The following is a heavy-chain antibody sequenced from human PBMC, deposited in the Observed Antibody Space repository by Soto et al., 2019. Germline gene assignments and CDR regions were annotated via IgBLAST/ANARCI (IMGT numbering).Heavy chain of an antibody. J-gene: IGHJ5*02. V-gene: IGHV4-59*08. CDR1: GGSISSYY. D-gene: IGHD6-6*01. Sequence: SETLSLTCTVSGGSISSYYWSWIRQPPGKGLEWIGYIYYSGSTNYNPSLKSRVTISVDTSKNQFSLKLSSVTAADTAVYYCARRFGSSSWVWWFDPWGQGTLVTVSS. CDR3: ARRFGSSSWVWWFDP. CDR2: IYYSGST.